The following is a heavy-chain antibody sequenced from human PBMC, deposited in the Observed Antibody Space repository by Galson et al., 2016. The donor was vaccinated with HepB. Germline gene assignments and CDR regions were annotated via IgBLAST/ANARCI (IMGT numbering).Heavy chain of an antibody. CDR2: ISSEGSRT. J-gene: IGHJ5*02. D-gene: IGHD3-10*01. Sequence: SLRLSCAASGFTFSSHTMHWVRQAPGKGLEWVAVISSEGSRTDYADSVKGRFTISRDISKNTAYMEMRSLRSDDPAVYYCATYQEGSGRVWFDPWGQGTLVTVSS. V-gene: IGHV3-30-3*01. CDR1: GFTFSSHT. CDR3: ATYQEGSGRVWFDP.